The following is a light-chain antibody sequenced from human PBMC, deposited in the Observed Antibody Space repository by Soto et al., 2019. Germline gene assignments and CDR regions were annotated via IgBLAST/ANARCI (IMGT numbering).Light chain of an antibody. J-gene: IGLJ1*01. CDR1: SSDVGGYHY. CDR3: SSYTGTNTLYV. V-gene: IGLV2-11*01. CDR2: DVN. Sequence: QPVLTQPRSVSGSPGQSVTLSCTGTSSDVGGYHYVSWYQHHPGKAPKIIIYDVNKRPSGVPDRFSGSKSGNTASLTISGLQTEDEADYYCSSYTGTNTLYVFGTGTKLTVL.